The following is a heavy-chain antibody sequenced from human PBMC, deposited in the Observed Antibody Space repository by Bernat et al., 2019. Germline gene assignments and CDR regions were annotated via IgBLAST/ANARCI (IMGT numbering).Heavy chain of an antibody. CDR1: YTFTSYA. V-gene: IGHV1-3*01. Sequence: YTFTSYAMHWLRQAPGQRLSLMAWINAGNGNTQYSQKFQVRVTITRDTSASTASLGLSSLRSEDTAGYYCARTTRRRYFDLWGRG. CDR2: INAGNGNT. CDR3: ARTTRRRYFDL. J-gene: IGHJ2*01. D-gene: IGHD1-1*01.